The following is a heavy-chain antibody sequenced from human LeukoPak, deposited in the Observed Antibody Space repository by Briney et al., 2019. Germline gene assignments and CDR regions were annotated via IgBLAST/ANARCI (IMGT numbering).Heavy chain of an antibody. J-gene: IGHJ5*01. Sequence: GGSLRLSCAASGFTFSNYWMGWVRQAPGKGLEWVSYISGSGRTIYYADSVKGRFTISWDNAKNSVYLQMNRLRAEDTAVYYCARGVYGRFDSWGQGTLVTVSS. D-gene: IGHD2/OR15-2a*01. V-gene: IGHV3-11*04. CDR2: ISGSGRTI. CDR1: GFTFSNYW. CDR3: ARGVYGRFDS.